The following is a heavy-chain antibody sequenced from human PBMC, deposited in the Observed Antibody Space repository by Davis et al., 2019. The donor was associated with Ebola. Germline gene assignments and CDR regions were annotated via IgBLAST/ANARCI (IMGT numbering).Heavy chain of an antibody. V-gene: IGHV4-34*01. D-gene: IGHD3-22*01. Sequence: MPSETLSLTCAVYGGSFSGYYWSWIRQPPGKGLEWIGEINHSGSTNYNPSLKSRVTISVDTSKNQFSLNLRSVTAADTAVYYCASLRQTYDSSGYSQPFDFWGQGSLVTVSS. J-gene: IGHJ4*02. CDR3: ASLRQTYDSSGYSQPFDF. CDR1: GGSFSGYY. CDR2: INHSGST.